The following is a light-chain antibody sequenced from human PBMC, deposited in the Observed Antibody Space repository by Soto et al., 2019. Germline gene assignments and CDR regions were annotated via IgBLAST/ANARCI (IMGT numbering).Light chain of an antibody. CDR3: QQYNKWPLT. CDR1: QSVYST. CDR2: HAS. V-gene: IGKV3-15*01. Sequence: EIVMTQSPATLSVSPGERATLSCRASQSVYSTLAWYQQKPGQAPSLLIYHASTRATGIPARFSGSGSATEFTLTISSLQSEDFAVYYCQQYNKWPLTFGGGTKLEIK. J-gene: IGKJ4*01.